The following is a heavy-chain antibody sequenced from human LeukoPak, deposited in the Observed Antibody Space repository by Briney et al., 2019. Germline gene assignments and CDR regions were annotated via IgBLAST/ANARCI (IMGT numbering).Heavy chain of an antibody. V-gene: IGHV1-18*01. CDR2: ISAYNGNT. J-gene: IGHJ6*02. Sequence: ASVKASCKASGYTFTSYGISWVRQAPGQGLEWMGWISAYNGNTNYAQKLQGRVTMTTDTSTSTAYMELSSLRSEDTAVYYCARSIAAAASLYYYYGMDVWGQGTTVTVSS. CDR3: ARSIAAAASLYYYYGMDV. D-gene: IGHD6-13*01. CDR1: GYTFTSYG.